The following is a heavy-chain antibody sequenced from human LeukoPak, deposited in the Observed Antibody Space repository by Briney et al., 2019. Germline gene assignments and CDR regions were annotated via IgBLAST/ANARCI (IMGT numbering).Heavy chain of an antibody. D-gene: IGHD3-22*01. CDR1: GFTVSSNY. V-gene: IGHV3-66*02. J-gene: IGHJ4*02. Sequence: GGSLRLSCAASGFTVSSNYMSWVRQAPGKGLEWVSVIYSGGSTYYADSVKGRFTISRDNSKNTLYLQMNSLRAEDTAVYYCARETHYDSSGYYCFDYWGQGTLVTVSS. CDR3: ARETHYDSSGYYCFDY. CDR2: IYSGGST.